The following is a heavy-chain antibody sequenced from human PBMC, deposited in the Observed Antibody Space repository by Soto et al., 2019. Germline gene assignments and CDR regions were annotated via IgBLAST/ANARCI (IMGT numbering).Heavy chain of an antibody. D-gene: IGHD5-12*01. CDR2: IIPIFGTA. CDR1: GGTFSSYA. V-gene: IGHV1-69*12. Sequence: QVQLVQSGAEVKKPGSSVKVSCKASGGTFSSYAISWVRQAPGQGLEWMGGIIPIFGTANYAQKFQGRVTITADESTSTAYMELSSLRSEDTAVYYCARQGWVGGGYSGYVPYYYYGMDVWGQGTTVTVSS. J-gene: IGHJ6*02. CDR3: ARQGWVGGGYSGYVPYYYYGMDV.